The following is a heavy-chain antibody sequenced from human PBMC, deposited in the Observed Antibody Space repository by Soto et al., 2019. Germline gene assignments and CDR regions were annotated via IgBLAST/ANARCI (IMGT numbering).Heavy chain of an antibody. CDR1: GGTFSSNV. Sequence: GASVKVSCKTSGGTFSSNVITWVRQAPGQGLEWMGGIIPIFGTPNYAQIFQGRVTITADTSTSTAYMELSSLTSEDTAVYYCARVDVTGRLNYYYYGMDVWGQGNTVAVYS. J-gene: IGHJ6*02. CDR3: ARVDVTGRLNYYYYGMDV. CDR2: IIPIFGTP. D-gene: IGHD2-21*02. V-gene: IGHV1-69*06.